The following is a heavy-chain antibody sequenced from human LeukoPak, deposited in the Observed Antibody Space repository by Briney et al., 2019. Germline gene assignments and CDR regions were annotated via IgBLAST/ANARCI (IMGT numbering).Heavy chain of an antibody. V-gene: IGHV3-11*06. CDR3: ARDVKTTTGAFDI. CDR1: GFTFSDYY. Sequence: PGXSLRLSCAASGFTFSDYYMSWIRQAPGKGLEWVSYIIRSSSYTNYADSVKGRFTISRDNAKNSLYLQMNSLRAEDTAVYYCARDVKTTTGAFDIWGQGTTVTVSS. D-gene: IGHD1-26*01. CDR2: IIRSSSYT. J-gene: IGHJ3*02.